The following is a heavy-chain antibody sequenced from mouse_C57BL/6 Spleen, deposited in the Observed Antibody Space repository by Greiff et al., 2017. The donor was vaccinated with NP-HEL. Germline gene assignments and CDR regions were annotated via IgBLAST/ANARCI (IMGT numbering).Heavy chain of an antibody. CDR3: AREGYYGSSYWYFDV. Sequence: QVQLQQSGPELVKPGASVKLSCKASGYTFTSYWMHWVKQRPGQGLEWIGVIDPSDSYTNYNQKFKGKATLTVDTSSSTAYMQLSSLTSEDSAVYYCAREGYYGSSYWYFDVWGTGTTVTVSS. D-gene: IGHD1-1*01. J-gene: IGHJ1*03. CDR2: IDPSDSYT. CDR1: GYTFTSYW. V-gene: IGHV1-59*01.